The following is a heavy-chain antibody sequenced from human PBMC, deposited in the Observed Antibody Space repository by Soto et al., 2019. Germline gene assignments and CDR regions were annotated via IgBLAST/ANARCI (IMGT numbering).Heavy chain of an antibody. Sequence: SETLSLTCTVSGGSISSGGYSWSWIRQPPGKGLEWIGYMYHSGSTYYNPSLKSRVTISIDRSKNQFSLKLSSVTAADTAVYCCVRFWPPPYSDALTDYTDAFDYWGQGTLVTVSS. CDR2: MYHSGST. V-gene: IGHV4-30-2*01. D-gene: IGHD3-9*01. CDR1: GGSISSGGYS. J-gene: IGHJ4*02. CDR3: VRFWPPPYSDALTDYTDAFDY.